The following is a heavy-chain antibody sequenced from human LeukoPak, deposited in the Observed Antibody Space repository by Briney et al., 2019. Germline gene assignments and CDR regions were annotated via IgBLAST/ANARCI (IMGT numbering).Heavy chain of an antibody. CDR1: NGSFSDYY. D-gene: IGHD3-22*01. J-gene: IGHJ3*01. Sequence: SETLSLTCAVYNGSFSDYYWSWIRQSPGKGLEWVAEINHSGSTNYNPSLKSRLAISVDTSKNQFSLKLSSVTAADTAVYYCARVGGSYYYESWGQGTMVTVSS. CDR2: INHSGST. CDR3: ARVGGSYYYES. V-gene: IGHV4-34*01.